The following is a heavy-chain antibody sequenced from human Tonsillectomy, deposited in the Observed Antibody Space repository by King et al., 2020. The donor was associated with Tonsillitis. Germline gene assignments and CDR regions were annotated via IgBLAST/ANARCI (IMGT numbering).Heavy chain of an antibody. CDR1: GFTFSSDA. Sequence: VQLVESGGGLVQPGGSLRLSCAASGFTFSSDAMSWVRQAPGKGLEWVSAISGSGGSSYYADSVKGRFTISRDNSKNTLYLQMNSLRAEDTAIYYCAKGHDFWSGIDYWGQGTLVTVSS. J-gene: IGHJ4*02. D-gene: IGHD3-3*01. CDR3: AKGHDFWSGIDY. CDR2: ISGSGGSS. V-gene: IGHV3-23*04.